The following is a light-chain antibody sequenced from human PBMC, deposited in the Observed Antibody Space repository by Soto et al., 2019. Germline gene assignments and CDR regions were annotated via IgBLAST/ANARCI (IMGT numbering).Light chain of an antibody. J-gene: IGLJ2*01. CDR3: PSYAGSYNDVV. V-gene: IGLV2-8*01. CDR1: SSDVGGNNY. CDR2: EVT. Sequence: QSALTQPPSASGSPGQSVTISCTGTSSDVGGNNYVSWYQQHPGKAPQLMIFEVTKRPSGVPDRFSGSKSGNTASLTVSGLQDEDEADYYCPSYAGSYNDVVFGGGTKLTVL.